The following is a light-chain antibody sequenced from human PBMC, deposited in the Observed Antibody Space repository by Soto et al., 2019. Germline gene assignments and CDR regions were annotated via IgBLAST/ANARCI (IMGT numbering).Light chain of an antibody. J-gene: IGKJ4*01. CDR3: LQYDNWPYT. Sequence: DIQMTQSPPTLSASLGDRVTITCRASQSLRGGLAWYRQTPGKVPMTLIYGASNLASGVPSRFSGSGSGAEFTLTISSLQPDDSATYYCLQYDNWPYTFGGGTKVDIK. V-gene: IGKV1-5*03. CDR1: QSLRGG. CDR2: GAS.